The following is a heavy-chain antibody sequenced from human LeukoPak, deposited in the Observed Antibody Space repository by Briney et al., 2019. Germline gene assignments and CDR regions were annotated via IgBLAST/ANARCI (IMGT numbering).Heavy chain of an antibody. Sequence: GGSLRLSCAASGFTFSSYEMNWVRQAPGKGLEWVSYISSSGSIIYYADSVKGRFTISRDNAKNSLYLQMNSLRVEDTGVYYCARDVYYGSGSPRLDYWGQGTLVTVSS. CDR2: ISSSGSII. V-gene: IGHV3-48*03. CDR3: ARDVYYGSGSPRLDY. CDR1: GFTFSSYE. J-gene: IGHJ4*02. D-gene: IGHD3-10*01.